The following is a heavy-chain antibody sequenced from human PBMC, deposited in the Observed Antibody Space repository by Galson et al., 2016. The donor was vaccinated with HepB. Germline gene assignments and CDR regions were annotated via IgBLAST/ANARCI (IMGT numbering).Heavy chain of an antibody. V-gene: IGHV1-18*01. CDR2: ISTYSGDT. D-gene: IGHD2/OR15-2a*01. CDR1: GYTFTTSG. CDR3: ARDVQYRFDS. J-gene: IGHJ4*02. Sequence: SVKVSCKASGYTFTTSGISWVRQAPGQGLEWMGWISTYSGDTKYAQHFQGGLTLTTDSSTTTAYMELRSLRFDDTAMYYCARDVQYRFDSWGQGTLVTVSS.